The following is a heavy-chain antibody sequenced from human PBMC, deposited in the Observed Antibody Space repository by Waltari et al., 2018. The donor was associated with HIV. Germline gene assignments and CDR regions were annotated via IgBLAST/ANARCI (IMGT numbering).Heavy chain of an antibody. CDR3: ATDFKARGLEPSFLDS. CDR2: TPYDGSDG. V-gene: IGHV3-30*02. CDR1: GFNFSSFG. J-gene: IGHJ4*02. Sequence: RLVESGGGVVQPGGPLSLVCAASGFNFSSFGFHWVRQLPGKGLDWGAFTPYDGSDGYDLTSVKGRFTISKDNSRGILTLQMNSLRPEDTALYFCATDFKARGLEPSFLDSWGQGTLVTVSS. D-gene: IGHD3-10*01.